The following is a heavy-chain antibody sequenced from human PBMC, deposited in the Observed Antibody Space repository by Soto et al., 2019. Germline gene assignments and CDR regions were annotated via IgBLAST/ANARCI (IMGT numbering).Heavy chain of an antibody. CDR3: ARDPYSSSYFDY. V-gene: IGHV4-59*01. J-gene: IGHJ4*02. CDR1: GCSISSYY. Sequence: SETLSLTCTFSGCSISSYYWSWIRQPPGKGLEWIGYIYYSGSTNYNPSLKSRVTISVDTSKNQFSLKLSSVTAADTAVYYCARDPYSSSYFDYWGQGTLVTVSS. D-gene: IGHD6-6*01. CDR2: IYYSGST.